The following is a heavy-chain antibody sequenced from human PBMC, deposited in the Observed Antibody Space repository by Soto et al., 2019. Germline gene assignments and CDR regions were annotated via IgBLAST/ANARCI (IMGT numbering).Heavy chain of an antibody. V-gene: IGHV4-61*01. CDR1: GDSVSSGTYF. CDR3: AREGAVALYFDY. CDR2: VYYSGST. Sequence: SETLSLTCTVSGDSVSSGTYFWSWIRQPPGKGLEWIGYVYYSGSTNYNPTLKSRLTMSVDTSKNQFSLKLSSVTAADTAVYYCAREGAVALYFDYWGQGTLVTVSS. J-gene: IGHJ4*02. D-gene: IGHD6-19*01.